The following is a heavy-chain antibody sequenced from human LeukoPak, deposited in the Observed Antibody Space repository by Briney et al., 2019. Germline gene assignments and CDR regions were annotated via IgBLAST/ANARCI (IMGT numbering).Heavy chain of an antibody. CDR3: ARDRGYSTFDY. J-gene: IGHJ4*02. Sequence: GGSLRLSCAASAFTFRNYRMSWVRQAPGKGLEWVANKKEDGSEINYVDSVKGRFNISRDNAKNSLYLQMNSLRVDDTAVYYCARDRGYSTFDYWGQGTLVTVSS. D-gene: IGHD4-23*01. CDR1: AFTFRNYR. CDR2: KKEDGSEI. V-gene: IGHV3-7*01.